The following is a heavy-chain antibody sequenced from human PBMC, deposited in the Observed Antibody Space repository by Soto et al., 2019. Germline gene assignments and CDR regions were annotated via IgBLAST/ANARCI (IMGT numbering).Heavy chain of an antibody. CDR3: SRSPEVGVRGAY. Sequence: EVQLVESGGGLVKPGGSLRLSCPASGFPFSAYNINWVRQAPGQGLEWVSSITVGSSHIYQPNSMKGRFTISRDDAKNSVYLQIYSLRDEDTALYYCSRSPEVGVRGAYWGQGTLVTVSS. V-gene: IGHV3-21*01. CDR2: ITVGSSHI. J-gene: IGHJ4*02. CDR1: GFPFSAYN. D-gene: IGHD3-16*01.